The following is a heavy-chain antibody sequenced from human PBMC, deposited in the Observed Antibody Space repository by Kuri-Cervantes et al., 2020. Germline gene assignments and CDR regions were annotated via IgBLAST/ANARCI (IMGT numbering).Heavy chain of an antibody. CDR2: ISYDGSNK. Sequence: GGSLRLSCAASGFTFSSYAMHWVRQAPGKGLEWVAVISYDGSNKYYADSVKGRFTISRDNSKNTLYLQMNSLRAEDTAVYYCAKVGRDSSGYYYYYYGMDVWGQGTTVTVSS. CDR1: GFTFSSYA. J-gene: IGHJ6*02. V-gene: IGHV3-30-3*01. D-gene: IGHD3-22*01. CDR3: AKVGRDSSGYYYYYYGMDV.